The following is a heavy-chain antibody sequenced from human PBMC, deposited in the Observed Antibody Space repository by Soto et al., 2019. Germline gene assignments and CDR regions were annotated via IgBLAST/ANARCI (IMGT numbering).Heavy chain of an antibody. Sequence: EVQLLESGGGLVQPGGSLRLSCAASGFTFNSYAMSWVRQAPGKGLEWVSDISGSGGSTYYADSVKGRFTISRDNSKNTLYLQMNSLRAKDTAIYYCAKVGNYYQYGMGVWGQGTTVTVSS. CDR3: AKVGNYYQYGMGV. V-gene: IGHV3-23*01. CDR1: GFTFNSYA. CDR2: ISGSGGST. J-gene: IGHJ6*02. D-gene: IGHD2-15*01.